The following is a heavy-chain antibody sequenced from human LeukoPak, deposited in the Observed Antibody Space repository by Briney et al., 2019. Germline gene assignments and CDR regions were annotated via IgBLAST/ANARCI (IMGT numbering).Heavy chain of an antibody. Sequence: ASVKVSCKSSGFTFTRSAMQWVRQARGQRLEWIGWIVVGSGNTNYAQKFQERVTISRDMSTSTAYMELSSLRSEDTAVYYCAALVDYYDSSGCYVDYWGQGTLVTVSS. CDR1: GFTFTRSA. J-gene: IGHJ4*02. V-gene: IGHV1-58*02. D-gene: IGHD3-22*01. CDR3: AALVDYYDSSGCYVDY. CDR2: IVVGSGNT.